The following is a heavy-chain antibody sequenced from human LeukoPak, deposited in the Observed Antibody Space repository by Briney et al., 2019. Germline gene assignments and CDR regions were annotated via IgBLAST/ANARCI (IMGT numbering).Heavy chain of an antibody. CDR2: IYHSGST. Sequence: SETLSLTCAVSGGSISSSNRWSWVRQPPGKGLEWIGEIYHSGSTNYNPSLKSRVTISVDKSKNQFALKLSSVTAADTAVYYCARAPDGGYSYGLFDYWGQGTLVTVSS. CDR3: ARAPDGGYSYGLFDY. D-gene: IGHD5-18*01. J-gene: IGHJ4*02. V-gene: IGHV4-4*02. CDR1: GGSISSSNR.